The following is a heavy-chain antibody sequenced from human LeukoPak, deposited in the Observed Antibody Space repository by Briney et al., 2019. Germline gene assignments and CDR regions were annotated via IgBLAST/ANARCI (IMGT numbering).Heavy chain of an antibody. CDR2: MNPNSGNT. J-gene: IGHJ6*03. D-gene: IGHD2-8*02. CDR1: GYTFTSYD. CDR3: ARFSAPWSRRRGFYYMDV. V-gene: IGHV1-8*01. Sequence: ASVKVTCKASGYTFTSYDINWVRQATGQGLEWMGWMNPNSGNTGYAQKFQGRVTMTRNTSISTAYMELSSLRSEDTAVYYCARFSAPWSRRRGFYYMDVWAKGPRSPSP.